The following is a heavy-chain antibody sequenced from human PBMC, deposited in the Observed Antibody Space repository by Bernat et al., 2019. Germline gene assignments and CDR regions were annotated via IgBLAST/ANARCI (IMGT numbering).Heavy chain of an antibody. D-gene: IGHD6-6*01. CDR3: AKERYSRSSQQDCD. J-gene: IGHJ4*02. Sequence: QVQLVESGGGVVQPGMSLRLSCAASGFTFSSYGMHWVRQAPGKGLEWVAVISYDGSNKHYADSGKGRFTISSDNSKSTLYLQMNSLRAEDTAVYYCAKERYSRSSQQDCDWGQGTLVTISS. CDR2: ISYDGSNK. CDR1: GFTFSSYG. V-gene: IGHV3-30*18.